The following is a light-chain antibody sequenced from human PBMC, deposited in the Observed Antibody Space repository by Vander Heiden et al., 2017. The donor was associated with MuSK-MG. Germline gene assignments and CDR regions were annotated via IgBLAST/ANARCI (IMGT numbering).Light chain of an antibody. Sequence: DIQMTQSPSTLSASVGDRVTITCRASQSLSSWLAWYQQKPGKAPKLLIYDASILESGVPSRFSGSGSGTEFTLTISSLQPDDFATYYCQQYKSYAGTFGQGTKVEIK. V-gene: IGKV1-5*01. J-gene: IGKJ1*01. CDR1: QSLSSW. CDR3: QQYKSYAGT. CDR2: DAS.